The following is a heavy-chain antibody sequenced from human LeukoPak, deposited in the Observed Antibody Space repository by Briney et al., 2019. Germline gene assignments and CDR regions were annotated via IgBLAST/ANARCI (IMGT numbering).Heavy chain of an antibody. Sequence: ASVKVSCKASGCTFTSYYMHWVRQAPGQGLEWMGIINPSGGSTSYAQKFQGRVTMTRGTSTSTVYMELSSLRSEDTAVYYCARDGPGIAAADLPGGYYYYYMDVWGKGTTVTVSS. J-gene: IGHJ6*03. CDR2: INPSGGST. CDR3: ARDGPGIAAADLPGGYYYYYMDV. CDR1: GCTFTSYY. D-gene: IGHD6-13*01. V-gene: IGHV1-46*01.